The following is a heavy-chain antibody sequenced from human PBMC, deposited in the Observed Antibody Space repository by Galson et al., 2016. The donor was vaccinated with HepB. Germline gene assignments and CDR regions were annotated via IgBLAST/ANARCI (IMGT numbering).Heavy chain of an antibody. CDR1: GFTFSRHA. J-gene: IGHJ4*02. V-gene: IGHV3-23*01. Sequence: SLRLSCAVSGFTFSRHAMSWVRQAPGKGLEWVATVRTTDVRSGPKTFYAESVKGRFTISRDDSRNTVYLQMSSLTDADTAVYFCTKLYCGDGSCYPRPYYFDYWGQGNLVTVSS. CDR3: TKLYCGDGSCYPRPYYFDY. D-gene: IGHD2-15*01. CDR2: VRTTDVRSGPKT.